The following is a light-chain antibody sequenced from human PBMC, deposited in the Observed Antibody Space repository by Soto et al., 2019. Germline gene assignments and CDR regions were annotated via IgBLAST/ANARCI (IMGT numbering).Light chain of an antibody. CDR2: DVS. V-gene: IGLV2-14*01. J-gene: IGLJ1*01. Sequence: QSVLTQPASVSGSPGPSITISRTGTSSDVGGYNYVSWYQQHPGKAPKLMIYDVSNRPSGVSNRFSGSKSGNTASLTISGLQAEDEADYYCSSYSSSSPYVFGTGTKVTVL. CDR3: SSYSSSSPYV. CDR1: SSDVGGYNY.